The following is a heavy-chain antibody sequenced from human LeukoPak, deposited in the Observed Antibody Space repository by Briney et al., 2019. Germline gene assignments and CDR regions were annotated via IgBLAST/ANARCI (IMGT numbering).Heavy chain of an antibody. Sequence: GGSLRLSCAASGFTFSSYSMNWVRQAPGKGLEWVSYISSSSSTIYYADSVKGRFTISRDNSKNTLYLQMNSLRAEDTAVYYCARVSSSPYDGHAFDIWGQGTMVTVSS. J-gene: IGHJ3*02. CDR1: GFTFSSYS. CDR2: ISSSSSTI. V-gene: IGHV3-48*01. CDR3: ARVSSSPYDGHAFDI. D-gene: IGHD3-10*01.